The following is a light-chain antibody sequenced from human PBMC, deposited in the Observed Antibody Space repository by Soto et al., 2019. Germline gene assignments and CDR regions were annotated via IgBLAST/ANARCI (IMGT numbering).Light chain of an antibody. J-gene: IGLJ2*01. V-gene: IGLV4-69*01. Sequence: QPVLTQLPSASASLGASVKLTCTLSSGHSRYAIAWHQQQPEKGPRYLMKVTSDGSHIKGDGIPDRFSGSSSGAERYLTIPGLQCKGEADYYGQTWGTGLVVFGGGTKLTVL. CDR1: SGHSRYA. CDR3: QTWGTGLVV. CDR2: VTSDGSH.